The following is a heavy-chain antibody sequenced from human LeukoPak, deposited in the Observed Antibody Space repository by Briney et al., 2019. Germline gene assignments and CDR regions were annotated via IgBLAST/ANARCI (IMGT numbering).Heavy chain of an antibody. Sequence: SVKVSCKASGYTFTSYYMHWLRQAPGQGLEWMGIINPSRGSTSYARKIQGRDTMTRDTSTSTVYMELSSLRSEDTAVYYCARASLDSYCSGGSCYSNWFDPWGQGTLVIVSS. J-gene: IGHJ5*02. D-gene: IGHD2-15*01. V-gene: IGHV1-46*01. CDR3: ARASLDSYCSGGSCYSNWFDP. CDR2: INPSRGST. CDR1: GYTFTSYY.